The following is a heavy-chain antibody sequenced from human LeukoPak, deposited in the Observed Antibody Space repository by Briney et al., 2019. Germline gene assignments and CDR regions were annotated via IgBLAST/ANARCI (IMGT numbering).Heavy chain of an antibody. Sequence: SDTLSLTCAVYGGSLVGRHWSWIRQPPGKGLEWLGEASHAGITNYNPSLKSRVSISVDTSKDQFSLKLASVTAADTAIYYCARGRLNWDYDFDYWGQGTLVTVSS. V-gene: IGHV4-34*01. CDR1: GGSLVGRH. D-gene: IGHD1-7*01. J-gene: IGHJ4*02. CDR2: ASHAGIT. CDR3: ARGRLNWDYDFDY.